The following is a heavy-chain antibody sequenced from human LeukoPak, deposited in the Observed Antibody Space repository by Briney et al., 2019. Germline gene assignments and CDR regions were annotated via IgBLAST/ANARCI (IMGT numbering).Heavy chain of an antibody. CDR2: ISYDGSNK. D-gene: IGHD3-16*01. CDR3: AHGLGSRDY. V-gene: IGHV3-30*03. Sequence: GGSLRLSCAASGFTFSSYGMHWVRQAPGKGLEWVAVISYDGSNKYYADSVKGRFAISRDNSKNTLYLQMNSLRAEDTAVYYCAHGLGSRDYWGQGTLVTVSS. J-gene: IGHJ4*02. CDR1: GFTFSSYG.